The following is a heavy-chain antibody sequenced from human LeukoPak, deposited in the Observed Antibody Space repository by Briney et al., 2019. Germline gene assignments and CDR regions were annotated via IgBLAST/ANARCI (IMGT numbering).Heavy chain of an antibody. CDR2: IRYDGSNK. D-gene: IGHD4-17*01. CDR1: GFTFRSHG. V-gene: IGHV3-30*02. CDR3: ANIDYGDYLE. Sequence: GGSLRLSCAASGFTFRSHGIHWVRQAPGKGLEWVAFIRYDGSNKYYADSVKGRFTISRDNSKNTLYLQMNSLRVEDTAVYYCANIDYGDYLEWGQGTLVTVSS. J-gene: IGHJ4*02.